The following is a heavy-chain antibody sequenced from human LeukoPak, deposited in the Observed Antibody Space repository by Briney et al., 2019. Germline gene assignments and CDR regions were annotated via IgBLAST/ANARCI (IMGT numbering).Heavy chain of an antibody. J-gene: IGHJ3*02. V-gene: IGHV3-66*01. CDR1: GFTVSSNY. Sequence: PGGSLRLSCAASGFTVSSNYMSWVRQAPGKGLEWVSVIYSGGSTYYADSVKGRFTISRDNSKNTLYLQMNSLRAEDTAVYYCAKDLSGYDYHDAFDIWGQGTMVTVSS. CDR2: IYSGGST. D-gene: IGHD5-12*01. CDR3: AKDLSGYDYHDAFDI.